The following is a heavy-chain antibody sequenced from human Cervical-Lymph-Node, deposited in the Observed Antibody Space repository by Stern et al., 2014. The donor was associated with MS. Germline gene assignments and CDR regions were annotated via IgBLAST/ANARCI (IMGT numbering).Heavy chain of an antibody. CDR1: GGSISSGGYY. V-gene: IGHV4-31*01. CDR2: IYYSGST. CDR3: ARGNTYYDILTGYSHQNWFDP. D-gene: IGHD3-9*01. Sequence: QVQLQESGPGLVKPSQTLSLTCTVSGGSISSGGYYWSWIRQHPGKGLEWIGYIYYSGSTYYNPSLKSLVTISVDTSKNQFSLKLSSVTAADTAVYYCARGNTYYDILTGYSHQNWFDPWGQGTLVTVSS. J-gene: IGHJ5*02.